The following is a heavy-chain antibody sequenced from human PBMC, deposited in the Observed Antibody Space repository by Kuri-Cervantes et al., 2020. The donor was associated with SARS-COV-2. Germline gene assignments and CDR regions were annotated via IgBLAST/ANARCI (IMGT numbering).Heavy chain of an antibody. CDR2: IIPIFGTA. CDR1: GYSFSTYD. V-gene: IGHV1-69*13. J-gene: IGHJ4*02. D-gene: IGHD1-14*01. CDR3: AQGNRHEYGDLVY. Sequence: SVKVSCKASGYSFSTYDINWVRQATGQGLEWMGGIIPIFGTANYAQKFQGRVTITADESTSTAYLELSSLTSEDTAVYYCAQGNRHEYGDLVYWGQGTLVTVSS.